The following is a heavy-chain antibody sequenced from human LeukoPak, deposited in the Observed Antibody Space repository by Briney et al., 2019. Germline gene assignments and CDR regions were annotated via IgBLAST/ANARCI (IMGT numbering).Heavy chain of an antibody. J-gene: IGHJ6*03. V-gene: IGHV3-23*01. CDR2: ISGSGGST. CDR1: GFTFSSYA. D-gene: IGHD3-3*01. Sequence: GGSLRLSCAASGFTFSSYAMSWVRQAPGKGLEWVSAISGSGGSTYCADSVKGRFTISRDNSKNTLYLQMNSLRAEDTAVYYCAKDLSRITIFGVVLRYYYMDVWGKGTTVTVSS. CDR3: AKDLSRITIFGVVLRYYYMDV.